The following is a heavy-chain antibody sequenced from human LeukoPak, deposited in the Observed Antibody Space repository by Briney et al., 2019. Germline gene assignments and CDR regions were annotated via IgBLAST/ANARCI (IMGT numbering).Heavy chain of an antibody. V-gene: IGHV4-38-2*02. CDR1: GYSISSGYY. D-gene: IGHD3-10*01. Sequence: PSETLSLTCTVSGYSISSGYYWGWIRQPPGKGLEWIGIIYHSGSTYFNPSLKSRVTISVDTSKNQFSLTVNSVTAADTAVYFCVGEKSFFGEAMWSQGTLVTVSS. CDR3: VGEKSFFGEAM. CDR2: IYHSGST. J-gene: IGHJ3*02.